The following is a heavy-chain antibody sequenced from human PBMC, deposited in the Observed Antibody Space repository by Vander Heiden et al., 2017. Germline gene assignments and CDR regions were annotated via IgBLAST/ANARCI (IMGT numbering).Heavy chain of an antibody. CDR1: GYTFTSYF. CDR2: INPSGGST. CDR3: ARGFGSDWPDFECY. Sequence: QVQLVQSRAAVKKPGASVTLSCKASGYTFTSYFMHWVRQAPGQGLEWMGIINPSGGSTTYAQKVQGRVTMTRDTSTRTVYMELSSLRSEDSAVYYCARGFGSDWPDFECYWGQGTLVSVSS. V-gene: IGHV1-46*03. J-gene: IGHJ4*02. D-gene: IGHD6-19*01.